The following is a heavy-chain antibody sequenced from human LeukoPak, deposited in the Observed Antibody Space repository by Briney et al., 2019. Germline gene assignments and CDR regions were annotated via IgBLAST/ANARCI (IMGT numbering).Heavy chain of an antibody. CDR3: ARGRKGYCSSTSCYVNPDYYYYYMDV. CDR2: ISWNSGSI. V-gene: IGHV3-9*01. D-gene: IGHD2-2*01. CDR1: GFTFDDYA. J-gene: IGHJ6*03. Sequence: GGSLRLSCAASGFTFDDYAMHWVRQAPGKGLEWVSGISWNSGSIGYADSVKGRFTISRDNAKNSLYLQMNSLRAEDTAVYYCARGRKGYCSSTSCYVNPDYYYYYMDVWGKGTTVTISS.